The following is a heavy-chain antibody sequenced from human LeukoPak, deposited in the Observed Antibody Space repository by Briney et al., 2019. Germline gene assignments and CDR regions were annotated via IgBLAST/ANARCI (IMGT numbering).Heavy chain of an antibody. CDR3: ARTYYDILTGYWHNWFDP. CDR1: GYTFTIYG. CDR2: ISAYNGNT. Sequence: EASVTVSCKASGYTFTIYGISWVRQAPGQGLEWMGWISAYNGNTNYAQKLQGRVTMTTDTSTSTAYMELRSLRSDDTAVYYCARTYYDILTGYWHNWFDPWGQGTLVTVSS. V-gene: IGHV1-18*01. D-gene: IGHD3-9*01. J-gene: IGHJ5*02.